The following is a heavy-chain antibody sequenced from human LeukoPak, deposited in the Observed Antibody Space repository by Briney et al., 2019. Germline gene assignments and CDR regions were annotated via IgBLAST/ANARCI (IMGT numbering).Heavy chain of an antibody. CDR3: AGYHWNSGVVY. V-gene: IGHV3-11*01. CDR2: ISRSGDTI. D-gene: IGHD1-7*01. Sequence: GGSLRLSCAASGFTFIDFAMSWIRQAPGQGLEWVSYISRSGDTIDYADSEKGRFSISRDNAKNSLYLQMNSLRAEDTAVYYCAGYHWNSGVVYWGQGTLVTVSS. CDR1: GFTFIDFA. J-gene: IGHJ4*02.